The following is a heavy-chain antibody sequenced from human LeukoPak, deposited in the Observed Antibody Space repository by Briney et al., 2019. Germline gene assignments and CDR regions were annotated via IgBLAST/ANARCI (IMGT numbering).Heavy chain of an antibody. CDR2: IYTRGNT. CDR3: AKESRLGGASGSHHFDY. J-gene: IGHJ4*02. Sequence: PSETLSLTCTVSGAPVNFYYLSWIRHSAEKGLEWIGRIYTRGNTTYNPSLKSRVTLSVDTSRNQFSLMLSSVTAADTAVYYCAKESRLGGASGSHHFDYWGQGVLVTVSS. V-gene: IGHV4-4*07. CDR1: GAPVNFYY. D-gene: IGHD3-10*01.